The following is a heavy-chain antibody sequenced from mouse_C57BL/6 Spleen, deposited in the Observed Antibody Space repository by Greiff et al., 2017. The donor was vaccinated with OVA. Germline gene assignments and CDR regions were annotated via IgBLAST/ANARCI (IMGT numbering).Heavy chain of an antibody. D-gene: IGHD2-1*01. CDR1: GFTFSDYG. J-gene: IGHJ2*01. V-gene: IGHV5-17*01. CDR2: ISSGSSTI. Sequence: EVKLMESGGGLVKPGGSLKLSCAASGFTFSDYGMHWVRQAPEKGLEWVAYISSGSSTIYYADTVKGRFTISRDNAKNTLFLQMTSLRSEDTAMYYCARNYGNYDFDYWGQGTTLTVSS. CDR3: ARNYGNYDFDY.